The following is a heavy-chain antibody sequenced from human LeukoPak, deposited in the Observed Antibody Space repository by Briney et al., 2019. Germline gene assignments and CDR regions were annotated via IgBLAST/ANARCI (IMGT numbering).Heavy chain of an antibody. CDR2: IYYSGST. J-gene: IGHJ4*02. D-gene: IGHD2-15*01. Sequence: TWIRQHPGKGLEWIGYIYYSGSTYYNPSLKSRVTISVDTSKNQFSLKLSSVTAADTAVYYCARDSGGRYFDYWGQGTLVTVSS. CDR3: ARDSGGRYFDY. V-gene: IGHV4-31*02.